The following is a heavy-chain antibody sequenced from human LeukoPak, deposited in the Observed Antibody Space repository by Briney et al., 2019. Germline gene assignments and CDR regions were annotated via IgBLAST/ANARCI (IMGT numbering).Heavy chain of an antibody. CDR3: ARENLEAADPLPFYYYGMDV. CDR2: ISSSSSYI. D-gene: IGHD6-13*01. V-gene: IGHV3-21*01. J-gene: IGHJ6*02. Sequence: GGSLRLSCAASGFTFSSYSMNWVRQAPGKGLEWVSSISSSSSYIYYADSVKGRFTISRDNAKNSLYLQMNSLRAEDTAVYYCARENLEAADPLPFYYYGMDVWGQGTTVTVSS. CDR1: GFTFSSYS.